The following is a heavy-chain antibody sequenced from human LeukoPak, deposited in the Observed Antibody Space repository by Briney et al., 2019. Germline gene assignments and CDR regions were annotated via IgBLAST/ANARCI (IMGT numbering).Heavy chain of an antibody. D-gene: IGHD6-19*01. Sequence: PGGSLRLSCAASGFTFSGSAMHWVRQASGKGLEWVGRIRSKANSYATAYAASVKGRFTISRDDSKNTAYLQMNSLKTEDTAVYYCTRRTSSGRYDYYYGMDVWGKGTTVTVSS. V-gene: IGHV3-73*01. CDR3: TRRTSSGRYDYYYGMDV. CDR2: IRSKANSYAT. J-gene: IGHJ6*04. CDR1: GFTFSGSA.